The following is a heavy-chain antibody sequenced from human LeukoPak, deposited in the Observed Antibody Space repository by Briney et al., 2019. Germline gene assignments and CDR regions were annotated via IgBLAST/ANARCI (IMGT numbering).Heavy chain of an antibody. J-gene: IGHJ4*02. CDR2: IYSGGST. CDR1: GLTVSNNY. CDR3: VPRGDEGFDY. D-gene: IGHD3-16*01. Sequence: GGSLRLSCVASGLTVSNNYMNWVRPAPGKGLEWVSVIYSGGSTYYVDSVKGRFTVSRDNSKNTLYLQMSSLRADDTAVYYCVPRGDEGFDYWGQGSLVTVSS. V-gene: IGHV3-53*01.